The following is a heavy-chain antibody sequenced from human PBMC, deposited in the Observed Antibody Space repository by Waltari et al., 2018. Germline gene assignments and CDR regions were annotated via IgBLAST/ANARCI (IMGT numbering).Heavy chain of an antibody. D-gene: IGHD6-19*01. CDR1: GFTFSSYW. Sequence: EVQLVESGGGLVQPGGSLRLSCAASGFTFSSYWLHCVRQAPGNGLVWVSGISRDGTGTGDADSVKGRFTTPRDKARKTLDLQMNSLRAGETAVYYCATITVAGRFDDWGRGTLVTVSS. J-gene: IGHJ4*02. V-gene: IGHV3-74*01. CDR2: ISRDGTGT. CDR3: ATITVAGRFDD.